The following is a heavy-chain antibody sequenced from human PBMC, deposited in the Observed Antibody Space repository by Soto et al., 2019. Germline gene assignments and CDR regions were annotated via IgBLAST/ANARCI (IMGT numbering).Heavy chain of an antibody. Sequence: GGSLSLSCASSGFPFSNHAMNWVRQAPGKGLEWVSVVRGSGDTTYSADSVRGRFTISRDNSKNTLYLQMHSLRAEDPAVSFCARAKVIVDLDAWEFGGKGTRVT. CDR2: VRGSGDTT. CDR3: ARAKVIVDLDAWEF. J-gene: IGHJ3*01. CDR1: GFPFSNHA. D-gene: IGHD2-21*01. V-gene: IGHV3-23*01.